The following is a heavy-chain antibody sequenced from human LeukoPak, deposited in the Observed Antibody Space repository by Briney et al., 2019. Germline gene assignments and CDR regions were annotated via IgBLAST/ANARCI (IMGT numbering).Heavy chain of an antibody. V-gene: IGHV4-34*01. J-gene: IGHJ4*02. CDR2: INHSGST. Sequence: SETLSLTCAVYGGSFSGYYWSWIRQPPGKGLEWIGEINHSGSTNYNPSLKSRVTISVDTSKNQFSLKLSSATAADTAVYYCASTPVVGATSYYFDYWGQGTLVTVSS. CDR1: GGSFSGYY. D-gene: IGHD1-26*01. CDR3: ASTPVVGATSYYFDY.